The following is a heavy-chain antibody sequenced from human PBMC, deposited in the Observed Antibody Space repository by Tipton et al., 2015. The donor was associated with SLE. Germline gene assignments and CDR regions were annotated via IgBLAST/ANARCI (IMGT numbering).Heavy chain of an antibody. CDR3: ARSLDSSGTFDY. D-gene: IGHD3-22*01. V-gene: IGHV3-48*03. CDR1: GFTFSSYW. CDR2: ISSSGSTI. J-gene: IGHJ4*02. Sequence: GSLRLSCAASGFTFSSYWMHWVRQAPGKGLVWVSYISSSGSTIYYADSVKGRFTISRDNAKNSLYLQMNSLRAEDTAVYYCARSLDSSGTFDYWGQGTLVTVSS.